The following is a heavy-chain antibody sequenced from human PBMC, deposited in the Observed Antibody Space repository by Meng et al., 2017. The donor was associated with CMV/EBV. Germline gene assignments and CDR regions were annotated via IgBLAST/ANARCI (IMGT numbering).Heavy chain of an antibody. J-gene: IGHJ4*02. CDR1: GLTFDDNG. V-gene: IGHV3-20*03. CDR2: INWNGGST. Sequence: ASGLTFDDNGMSWVSQAAGKGLEWVSGINWNGGSTGYADSVKGRFTISRDNAKNSLYLQMNSLRAEDTALYYCARVHGYPHLYYFDYWGQGTLVTVSS. CDR3: ARVHGYPHLYYFDY. D-gene: IGHD5-24*01.